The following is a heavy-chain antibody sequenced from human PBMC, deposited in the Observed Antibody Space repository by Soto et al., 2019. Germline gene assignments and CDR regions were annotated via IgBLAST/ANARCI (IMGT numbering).Heavy chain of an antibody. D-gene: IGHD4-17*01. CDR1: GDAISSSNW. J-gene: IGHJ5*02. CDR3: ARVWTTVTNWFDP. CDR2: IYHSGST. Sequence: QVQLQESGPGLVKPSGTLSLTCAVSGDAISSSNWWSWVRQPPGKGLAGIGAIYHSGSTNSNPSLKSRVTISVDKSEIQFALKMSSVTAADTAVYYCARVWTTVTNWFDPWGEGTLVSVSS. V-gene: IGHV4-4*02.